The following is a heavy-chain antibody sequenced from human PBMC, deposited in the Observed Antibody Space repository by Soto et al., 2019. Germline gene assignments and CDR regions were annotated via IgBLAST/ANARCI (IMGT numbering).Heavy chain of an antibody. CDR3: ARDRYDYYGMDV. CDR1: GGSISSGDYY. J-gene: IGHJ6*02. CDR2: IYYSGST. Sequence: PSETLSLTCTVSGGSISSGDYYCSWIRQPPGKGLEWIGYIYYSGSTYYNPSLKSRVTISVDTSKNQFSLKLSSVTAADTAVYYCARDRYDYYGMDVWSQGTTVTVSS. V-gene: IGHV4-30-4*01.